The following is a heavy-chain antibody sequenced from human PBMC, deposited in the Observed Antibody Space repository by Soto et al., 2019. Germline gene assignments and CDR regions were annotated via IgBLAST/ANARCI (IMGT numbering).Heavy chain of an antibody. CDR3: ARGVFGSGNYYAGPSAFDI. Sequence: QVQLEQSGAEVKKPGSSVKVSARPSGAPLSTIVVPCRHKAPGKGLEWMGGTLPVFNAPKYAPRFQGRVTIAADKSTEIAYMELRSLTSEDTALYYCARGVFGSGNYYAGPSAFDIWGQGTMVIVSS. CDR1: GAPLSTIV. V-gene: IGHV1-69*06. D-gene: IGHD3-10*01. J-gene: IGHJ3*02. CDR2: TLPVFNAP.